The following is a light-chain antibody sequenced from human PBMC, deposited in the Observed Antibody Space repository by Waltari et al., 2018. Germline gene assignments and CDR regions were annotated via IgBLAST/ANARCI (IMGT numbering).Light chain of an antibody. CDR3: QQGHSFPPT. CDR1: QDISAH. V-gene: IGKV1-12*01. Sequence: IQLTQSPPFVSASVGDIVTITCRATQDISAHLVWYQQRPGKAPKLLIYGASSLQSEVPSRFSGSGSGTEFTLTISSLQPEDFATYSCQQGHSFPPTFGQGTRVQI. J-gene: IGKJ1*01. CDR2: GAS.